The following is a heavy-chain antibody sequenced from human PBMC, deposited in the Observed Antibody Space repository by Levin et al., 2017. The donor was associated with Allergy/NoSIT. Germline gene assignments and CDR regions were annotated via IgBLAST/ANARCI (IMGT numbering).Heavy chain of an antibody. CDR2: ISSSSSYI. Sequence: GGSLRLSCAASGFTFSSYSMNWVRQAPGKGLEWVSSISSSSSYIYYADSVKGRFTISRDNAKNSLYLQMNSLRAEDTAVYYCARDGGYSSSWYRPYYYYYMDVWGKGTTVTVSS. CDR1: GFTFSSYS. J-gene: IGHJ6*03. CDR3: ARDGGYSSSWYRPYYYYYMDV. D-gene: IGHD6-13*01. V-gene: IGHV3-21*01.